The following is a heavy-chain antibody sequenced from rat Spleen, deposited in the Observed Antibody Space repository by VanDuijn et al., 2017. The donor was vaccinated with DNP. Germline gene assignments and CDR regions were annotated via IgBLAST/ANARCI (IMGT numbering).Heavy chain of an antibody. CDR2: MSPTTRSS. CDR3: TRGGTYYFDY. CDR1: GFTFSYYG. J-gene: IGHJ2*01. Sequence: EVHLVESGGGLVQPGRSLKLSCAASGFTFSYYGMAWVRQAPKKGLEWVACMSPTTRSSYYRDSVKGRFTVSRDDATSTLYLQMDSLRSEDTATYYCTRGGTYYFDYWGQGVMVTVSS. V-gene: IGHV5-27*01.